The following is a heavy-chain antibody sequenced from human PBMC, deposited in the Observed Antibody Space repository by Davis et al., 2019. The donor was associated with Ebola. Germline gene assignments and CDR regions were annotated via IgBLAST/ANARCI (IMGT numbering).Heavy chain of an antibody. CDR2: ISSSGSTI. D-gene: IGHD7-27*01. CDR1: GFTFSSYA. J-gene: IGHJ6*02. V-gene: IGHV3-48*04. Sequence: GGSLRLSCAASGFTFSSYAMSWVRQAPGKGLEWVSYISSSGSTIYYADSVKGRFTISRDNAKNSLYLQMNSLRAEDTAVYYCARAGDWGSYYYYGMDVWGQGTTVTVSS. CDR3: ARAGDWGSYYYYGMDV.